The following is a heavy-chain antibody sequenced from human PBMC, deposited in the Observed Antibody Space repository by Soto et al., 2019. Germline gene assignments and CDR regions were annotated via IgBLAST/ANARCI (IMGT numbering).Heavy chain of an antibody. CDR1: GFTFSNNW. CDR2: INGDGSRT. D-gene: IGHD1-26*01. CDR3: ATVGTGSYNWLHP. Sequence: EVQLVESGGGLVQPGGSLRLSCAASGFTFSNNWMHWVRQAPGKGLVWVSRINGDGSRTNYADSVRGRFTISRDNAKNTLFLQMYGLSAEDTAVYYCATVGTGSYNWLHPWGQGTLVTVSS. J-gene: IGHJ5*02. V-gene: IGHV3-74*01.